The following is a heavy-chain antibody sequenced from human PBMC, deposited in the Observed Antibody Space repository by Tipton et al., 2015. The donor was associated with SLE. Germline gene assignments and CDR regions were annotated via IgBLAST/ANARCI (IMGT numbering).Heavy chain of an antibody. J-gene: IGHJ4*02. Sequence: TLSLTCTVSGGSVSSSSKYWAWIRQPPGKGLEWIGSIYYTGTTTYYNSFLKSRVTMSVGTSKNQFSLKLNSVTAADTAIYYCARGSVRADDFWGQGILVTVSP. CDR2: IYYTGTTT. CDR1: GGSVSSSSKY. V-gene: IGHV4-39*07. CDR3: ARGSVRADDF. D-gene: IGHD4-17*01.